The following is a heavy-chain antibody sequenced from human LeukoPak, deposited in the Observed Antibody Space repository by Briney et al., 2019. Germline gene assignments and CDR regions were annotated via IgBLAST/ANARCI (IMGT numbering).Heavy chain of an antibody. CDR1: GGTFSSYA. V-gene: IGHV1-69*04. CDR3: ARDFRKDYVWGSYRSNRFDP. J-gene: IGHJ5*02. D-gene: IGHD3-16*02. Sequence: SVKVSCKASGGTFSSYAISWVRQAPGQGLEWMGRIIPILGIANYAQKFQGRVTITADKSTSTAYMELSSLRSEDTAVYYCARDFRKDYVWGSYRSNRFDPWGQGTLVTVSS. CDR2: IIPILGIA.